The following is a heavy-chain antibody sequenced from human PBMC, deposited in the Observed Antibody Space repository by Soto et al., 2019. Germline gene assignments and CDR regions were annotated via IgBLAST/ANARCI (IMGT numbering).Heavy chain of an antibody. J-gene: IGHJ6*02. D-gene: IGHD4-17*01. CDR2: IYPGDSDT. Sequence: PGDSLKISCKGSGYSFTSYWIGWVRQMPGKGLEWMGIIYPGDSDTRYSPSFQGQVTISADKSISTAYLQWSSLKASDTAMYYCARIRTTVTPNSDYYYGMDVWGQGTTVTVSS. CDR3: ARIRTTVTPNSDYYYGMDV. V-gene: IGHV5-51*01. CDR1: GYSFTSYW.